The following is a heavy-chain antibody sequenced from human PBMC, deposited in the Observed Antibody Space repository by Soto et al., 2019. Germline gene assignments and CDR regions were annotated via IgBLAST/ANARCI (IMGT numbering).Heavy chain of an antibody. CDR1: GFSFSSYG. CDR2: IWYDGSNE. V-gene: IGHV3-33*06. J-gene: IGHJ4*02. D-gene: IGHD2-21*01. Sequence: QVQLVESGGGVVQPGRSLRLSCAASGFSFSSYGIHWVRQAPGKGLEWVAVIWYDGSNEYYADSVKGRFSISRNNSKSRVLLKRNSLRAEATAVYYCAKARGGGAVVPDYWGQGTLVTVSS. CDR3: AKARGGGAVVPDY.